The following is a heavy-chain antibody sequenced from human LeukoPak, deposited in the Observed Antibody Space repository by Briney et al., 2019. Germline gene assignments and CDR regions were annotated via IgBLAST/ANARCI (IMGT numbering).Heavy chain of an antibody. J-gene: IGHJ6*02. CDR1: GFTFSNYG. Sequence: GRSLRLSCAVSGFTFSNYGMHWVRQAPGKGLEWVAVISYDGSNKYYVDSVKGRFTISRDTSKNTLYLQMNSLRAEDTAVYYCAKVGYCTSSNCYQNYGMDVWGQGTTVTVSS. D-gene: IGHD2-2*01. CDR3: AKVGYCTSSNCYQNYGMDV. CDR2: ISYDGSNK. V-gene: IGHV3-30*18.